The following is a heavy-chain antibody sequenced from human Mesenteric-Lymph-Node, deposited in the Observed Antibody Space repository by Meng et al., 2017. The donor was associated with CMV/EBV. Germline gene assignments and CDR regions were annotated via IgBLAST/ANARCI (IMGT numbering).Heavy chain of an antibody. Sequence: GGSLRLSCFASGFSVSNSYMNWVRQAPGKGLEWVSLIYRDGSTFYANSVKGRFTNSRDGFKNTLYLEMNNLGVGDTAVYYCARDKGYCTSFSCSRLHGNDPWGQGTLVTVSS. D-gene: IGHD2-8*01. CDR2: IYRDGST. CDR1: GFSVSNSY. J-gene: IGHJ5*02. V-gene: IGHV3-66*02. CDR3: ARDKGYCTSFSCSRLHGNDP.